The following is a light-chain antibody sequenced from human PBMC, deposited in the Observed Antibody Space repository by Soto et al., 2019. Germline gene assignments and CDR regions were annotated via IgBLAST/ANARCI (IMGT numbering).Light chain of an antibody. V-gene: IGLV2-8*01. J-gene: IGLJ2*01. Sequence: QSALTQPPSASGPPGQSVTISCTGTSRDVGGYNYVSWYQQHPGKAPKLMIYEVTKRPSGVSDRFSGSKSDNTASLTISGLQAEDEAAYYCSSYAGRTSVTFGGGTKLTVL. CDR3: SSYAGRTSVT. CDR1: SRDVGGYNY. CDR2: EVT.